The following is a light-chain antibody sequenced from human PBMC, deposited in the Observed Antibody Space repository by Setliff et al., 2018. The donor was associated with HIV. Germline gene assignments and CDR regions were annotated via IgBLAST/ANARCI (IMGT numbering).Light chain of an antibody. CDR2: DDS. Sequence: SYELTQPPSVSVAPGKTDKITCGSDIIGRESVHWYQQKPGQAPVLLVSDDSDRPSGIPERFSGSISGNTATLTITRVEAGDEADYYCQVCDTSSDHYVFGTGTKVTVL. J-gene: IGLJ1*01. CDR1: IIGRES. CDR3: QVCDTSSDHYV. V-gene: IGLV3-21*03.